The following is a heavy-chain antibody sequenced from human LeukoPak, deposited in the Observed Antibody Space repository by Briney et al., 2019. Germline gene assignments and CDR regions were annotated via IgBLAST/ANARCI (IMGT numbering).Heavy chain of an antibody. CDR2: IYYSGST. CDR3: ASYHGGNLVNDAFDI. CDR1: GGSIRSYY. V-gene: IGHV4-59*08. J-gene: IGHJ3*02. Sequence: NTSETLSLTCTVSGGSIRSYYWSWIRQPPGKGLEWIGYIYYSGSTNYNPSLKSRVTISVDTSKNQFSLKLSSVTAADTAVYYCASYHGGNLVNDAFDIWGQGTMVTVSS. D-gene: IGHD4-23*01.